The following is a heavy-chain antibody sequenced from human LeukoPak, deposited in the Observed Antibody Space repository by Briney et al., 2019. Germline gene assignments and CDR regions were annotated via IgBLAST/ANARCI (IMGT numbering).Heavy chain of an antibody. V-gene: IGHV3-30-3*01. CDR1: GFTFSSYA. CDR3: AKDNSRNRLAYFNYYFDS. D-gene: IGHD3-10*01. J-gene: IGHJ4*02. CDR2: ISYDGSNK. Sequence: GGSLRLSCAASGFTFSSYAMHWVRQAPGKGLEWVAVISYDGSNKYYADSVKGRFTISRDDSKNTLYLQMNGLRADDTAVYYCAKDNSRNRLAYFNYYFDSWGQGTLVTVSS.